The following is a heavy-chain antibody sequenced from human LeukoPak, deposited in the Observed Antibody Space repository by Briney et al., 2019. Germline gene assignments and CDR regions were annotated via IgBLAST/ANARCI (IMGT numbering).Heavy chain of an antibody. D-gene: IGHD4-23*01. CDR2: INPNSGGT. CDR3: ARDRSLYGGNSGLDV. J-gene: IGHJ6*04. Sequence: ASVKVSCKASGYTFTGYYMHWVRQAPGQGLEWMGWINPNSGGTNYAQKFQGRVTMTRDTSISTAYMELSGLRSDDTAVYYCARDRSLYGGNSGLDVWGKGTTVTVSS. V-gene: IGHV1-2*02. CDR1: GYTFTGYY.